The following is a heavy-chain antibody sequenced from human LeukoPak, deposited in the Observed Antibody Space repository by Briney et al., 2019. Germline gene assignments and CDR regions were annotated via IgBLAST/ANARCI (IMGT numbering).Heavy chain of an antibody. D-gene: IGHD2-2*01. CDR3: ASRCSSTSCYQMIFDY. J-gene: IGHJ4*02. V-gene: IGHV4-31*03. Sequence: PSQTLSLTCTVSGGSISSGGYYWSWIRQHPGKGLEWIGYIYYSGSTYYNPSLKSRVTISVDTSKNQFSLKLSSVTAADTAVYYCASRCSSTSCYQMIFDYWGQGTLVTVSS. CDR1: GGSISSGGYY. CDR2: IYYSGST.